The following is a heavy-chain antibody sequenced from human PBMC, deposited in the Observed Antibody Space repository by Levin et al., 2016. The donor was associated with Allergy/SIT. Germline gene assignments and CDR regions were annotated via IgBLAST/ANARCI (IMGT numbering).Heavy chain of an antibody. CDR2: ISYDGSNK. J-gene: IGHJ6*02. V-gene: IGHV3-30*18. D-gene: IGHD3-10*01. CDR1: GFTFSSYG. CDR3: AKDRTELLWFGLRHHYYYGMDV. Sequence: GGSLRLSCAASGFTFSSYGMHWVRQAPGKGLEWVAVISYDGSNKYYADSVKGRFTISRDNSKNTLYLQMNSLRAEDTAVYYCAKDRTELLWFGLRHHYYYGMDVWGQGTTVTVSS.